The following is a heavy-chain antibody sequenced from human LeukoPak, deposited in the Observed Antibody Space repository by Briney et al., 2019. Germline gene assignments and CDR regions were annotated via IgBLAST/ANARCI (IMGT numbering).Heavy chain of an antibody. D-gene: IGHD1-26*01. CDR3: ASHPSGSYGQVDC. CDR1: GGSISHYY. Sequence: PSETLSLTCTVSGGSISHYYWSWIRQPPGKGLEWIGYIYYSGGTNYNPSLKSRVTISLDTSKNQFSLKLSSVTAADTAVYYCASHPSGSYGQVDCWGQGTLVTVSS. CDR2: IYYSGGT. J-gene: IGHJ4*02. V-gene: IGHV4-59*01.